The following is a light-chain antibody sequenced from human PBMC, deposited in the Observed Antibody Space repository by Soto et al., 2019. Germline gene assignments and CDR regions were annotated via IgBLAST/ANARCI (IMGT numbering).Light chain of an antibody. CDR1: QSVSSSY. V-gene: IGKV3-20*01. Sequence: EIVLTQSPGTLSSSPGERATLSCRASQSVSSSYLAWYQQKPGQAPRLLIYGASRRATGIPDIFSGSGSGKDFTLTISRLEPEDFSVYYCQHYGSSLFFGQGTKVEIK. J-gene: IGKJ1*01. CDR2: GAS. CDR3: QHYGSSLF.